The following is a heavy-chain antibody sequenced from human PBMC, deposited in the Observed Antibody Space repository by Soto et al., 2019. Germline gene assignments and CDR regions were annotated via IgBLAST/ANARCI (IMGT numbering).Heavy chain of an antibody. CDR2: ISSSSSYI. J-gene: IGHJ3*02. D-gene: IGHD4-4*01. CDR3: ARVVTGHDAFDI. Sequence: PGGSRRRSWAASGFTLFNYGMSWVRQAPGKGLEWVSSISSSSSYIYYADSVKGRFTISRDNAKNSLYLQMNSLRAEDTAVYYCARVVTGHDAFDIWGQGTMVTVSS. V-gene: IGHV3-21*01. CDR1: GFTLFNYG.